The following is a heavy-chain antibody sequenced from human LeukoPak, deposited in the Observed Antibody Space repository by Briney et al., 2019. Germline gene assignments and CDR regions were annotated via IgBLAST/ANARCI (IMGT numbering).Heavy chain of an antibody. V-gene: IGHV1-2*02. CDR1: GYTFTGYY. CDR3: ARAVGTLSSIAALDY. Sequence: GASVKVSCKASGYTFTGYYMHWVRQAPGQGLEWMGWINPNSGGTNYAQKFQGRVTMTRDTSISTAYMELSRLRSDDTAVYYCARAVGTLSSIAALDYWGQGTLVTVSS. CDR2: INPNSGGT. J-gene: IGHJ4*02. D-gene: IGHD6-6*01.